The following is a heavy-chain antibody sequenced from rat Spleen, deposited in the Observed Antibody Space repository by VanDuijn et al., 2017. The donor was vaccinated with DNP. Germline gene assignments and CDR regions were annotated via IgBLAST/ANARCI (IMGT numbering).Heavy chain of an antibody. CDR2: INTGGFNT. CDR3: AGVISNGRLDY. D-gene: IGHD1-12*02. V-gene: IGHV5S13*01. Sequence: EVQLVESGGGLVQPGRSLKLSCVASGIIFSDCDMAWVRQAPTKGLEWVASINTGGFNTYYRDSVKGRFTISRDNAKNTQSLQMDSLRSEDTATYYCAGVISNGRLDYWGQGVMVTVSS. CDR1: GIIFSDCD. J-gene: IGHJ2*01.